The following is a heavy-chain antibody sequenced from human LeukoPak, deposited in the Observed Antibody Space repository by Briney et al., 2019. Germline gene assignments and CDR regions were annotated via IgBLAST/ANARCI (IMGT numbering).Heavy chain of an antibody. CDR1: GFTFSSYG. D-gene: IGHD2-15*01. CDR2: ISGSGGST. V-gene: IGHV3-23*01. Sequence: GGSLRLSCAASGFTFSSYGMSWVRQAPGKGLEWVSAISGSGGSTYYADSVKGRFTISRDNSKNTLYLQMNSLRAEDAAVYYCAKAPVTTCSGAYCYPFDYWSQGTLVTVSS. CDR3: AKAPVTTCSGAYCYPFDY. J-gene: IGHJ4*02.